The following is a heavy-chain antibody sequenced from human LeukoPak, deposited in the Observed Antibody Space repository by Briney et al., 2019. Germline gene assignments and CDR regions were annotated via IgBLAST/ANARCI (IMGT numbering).Heavy chain of an antibody. J-gene: IGHJ4*02. V-gene: IGHV3-23*01. CDR2: ISGSGGST. D-gene: IGHD1-26*01. CDR3: AKSGISGSYRLYYFDY. Sequence: PGGSLRLSCAASGFTFSSYAMSWVRQAPGKGLEWVSAISGSGGSTYYADSVKGRFTISRDNSKNTLYLQMNSLRAEDTAVYYCAKSGISGSYRLYYFDYWGQGTLVTVSS. CDR1: GFTFSSYA.